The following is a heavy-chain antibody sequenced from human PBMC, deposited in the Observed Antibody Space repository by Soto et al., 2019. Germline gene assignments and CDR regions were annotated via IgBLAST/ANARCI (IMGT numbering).Heavy chain of an antibody. D-gene: IGHD3-22*01. CDR1: GGFVSSSFYY. V-gene: IGHV4-39*01. J-gene: IGHJ4*02. CDR3: ATYTTDFYDRGVYGEYYNDD. CDR2: IYYRGTT. Sequence: QLQLQESGPGLVKPSETLSLMCNVSGGFVSSSFYYWGWIRQPPGKGLEWIGSIYYRGTTYYSASMESPSTISVNTCDNQFSLKPSSVSDADTAVYDCATYTTDFYDRGVYGEYYNDDWGQGTLVTVSS.